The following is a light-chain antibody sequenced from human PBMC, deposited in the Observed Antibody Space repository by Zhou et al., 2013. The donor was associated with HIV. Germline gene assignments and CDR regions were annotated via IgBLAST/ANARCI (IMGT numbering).Light chain of an antibody. V-gene: IGKV1-5*03. CDR1: QSISNW. J-gene: IGKJ4*02. CDR3: QDYGDSSRT. CDR2: KAS. Sequence: DIQMTQSPSTLSASVGDRVTITCRASQSISNWLAWYQQKPGKAPKLLIYKASTLQSRVPSRFSGRGSGAEFHLSIVSLQPDDFATYYCQDYGDSSRTFGRGTRVEMK.